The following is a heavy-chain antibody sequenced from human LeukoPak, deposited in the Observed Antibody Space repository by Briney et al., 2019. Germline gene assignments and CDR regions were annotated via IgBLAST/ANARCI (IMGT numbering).Heavy chain of an antibody. CDR1: GESLSDYY. CDR3: AREAVRATGSPYFFDS. Sequence: SETLSLTCAVYGESLSDYYWSWIRQTPGKGLEWIGEIEHAGRGNYSPSLKRRVVMSVDTSKNQFSLKVNSVTAAETGVYYCAREAVRATGSPYFFDSWGHGTLVTVSS. D-gene: IGHD3-9*01. CDR2: IEHAGRG. J-gene: IGHJ4*01. V-gene: IGHV4-34*01.